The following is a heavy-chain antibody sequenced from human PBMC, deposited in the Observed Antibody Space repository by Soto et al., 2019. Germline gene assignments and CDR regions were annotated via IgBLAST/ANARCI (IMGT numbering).Heavy chain of an antibody. Sequence: ASVKVSCKASGYTFTSYGISWVRQAPGQGLEWMGWISAYNGNTNYAQKLQGRVTMTTDTSTSTAYMELRSLRSDDTAVYYCARGCSIKSCYIFYYGMDVWGQRNTVTVS. D-gene: IGHD2-2*02. V-gene: IGHV1-18*01. CDR1: GYTFTSYG. CDR3: ARGCSIKSCYIFYYGMDV. CDR2: ISAYNGNT. J-gene: IGHJ6*02.